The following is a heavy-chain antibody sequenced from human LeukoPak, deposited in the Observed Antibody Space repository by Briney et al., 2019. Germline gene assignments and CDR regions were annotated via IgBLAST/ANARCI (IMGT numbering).Heavy chain of an antibody. Sequence: PGGSLRLSCAASGFIFSSYGFYWVRQVPGKGLEYVSRIDNDGRGTTYADSVKGGYTISRDNTKNTVYLQMNSLRPEDTAMYYCARGGVHHAFDVWGQGTMVTVSS. V-gene: IGHV3-74*01. CDR2: IDNDGRGT. D-gene: IGHD3-3*01. J-gene: IGHJ3*01. CDR1: GFIFSSYG. CDR3: ARGGVHHAFDV.